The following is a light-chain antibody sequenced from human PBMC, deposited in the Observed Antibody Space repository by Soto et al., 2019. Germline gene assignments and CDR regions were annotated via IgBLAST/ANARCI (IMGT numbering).Light chain of an antibody. J-gene: IGKJ4*01. Sequence: EIVLTQSPGTLSLSPVETATLSCTASQSVGTYLAWYQQKPGQAPRLLMYGASSRATGIPDRFSGSGSGTDFTLTISRLEPEDLAVYYCQQYVSIPLTFGGGTKVDIK. CDR3: QQYVSIPLT. CDR1: QSVGTY. V-gene: IGKV3-20*01. CDR2: GAS.